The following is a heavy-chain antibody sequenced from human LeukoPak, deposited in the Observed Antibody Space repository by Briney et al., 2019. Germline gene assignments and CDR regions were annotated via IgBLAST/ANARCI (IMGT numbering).Heavy chain of an antibody. CDR3: ARGWTRDGFNF. J-gene: IGHJ4*03. V-gene: IGHV6-1*01. CDR1: GDSVSNNS. Sequence: PSQTLSLTCVISGDSVSNNSWNWVRQTPSGGLECLGRAYYDSKWYNHYADSVKSRISINPDTSKNQFSLQLNSVTPEDTAVYYCARGWTRDGFNFWGQGTLVTVSS. D-gene: IGHD3/OR15-3a*01. CDR2: AYYDSKWYN.